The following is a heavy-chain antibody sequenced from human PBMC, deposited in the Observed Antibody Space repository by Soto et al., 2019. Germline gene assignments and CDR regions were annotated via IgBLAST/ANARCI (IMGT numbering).Heavy chain of an antibody. CDR2: MNPNSVNT. Sequence: QVQLVQSGAEVKKPGASVKVSCKASGYTFTSYDINWVRQATGQGLEWMGRMNPNSVNTGYAQKFQVRVTMTRNTCISTAYMELSSLRSEDTAVYYCARRDGMSGGFDYWGQGTLVTVSS. D-gene: IGHD3-10*01. V-gene: IGHV1-8*01. CDR3: ARRDGMSGGFDY. J-gene: IGHJ4*02. CDR1: GYTFTSYD.